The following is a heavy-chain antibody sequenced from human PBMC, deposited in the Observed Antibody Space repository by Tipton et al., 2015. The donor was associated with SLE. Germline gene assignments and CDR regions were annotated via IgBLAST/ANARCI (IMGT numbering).Heavy chain of an antibody. J-gene: IGHJ5*02. CDR3: AGVRKKGWGWFDP. Sequence: TLSLTCAVYGGSLSDYFWSWIRQPPGEGLEWIGEIKHGANTNYNPSLKSRVSISGDASKNQFSLKLSSVTAADTAVYYCAGVRKKGWGWFDPWGQGTLVTVSS. CDR2: IKHGANT. V-gene: IGHV4-34*01. CDR1: GGSLSDYF. D-gene: IGHD3-16*01.